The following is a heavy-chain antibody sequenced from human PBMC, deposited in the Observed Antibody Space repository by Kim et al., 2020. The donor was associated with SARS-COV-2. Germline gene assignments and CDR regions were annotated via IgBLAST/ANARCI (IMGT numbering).Heavy chain of an antibody. CDR2: ISSSSSYT. V-gene: IGHV3-21*01. J-gene: IGHJ6*02. CDR1: GFTFSSYS. Sequence: GGSLRLSCAASGFTFSSYSMNWVRQAPGKGLEWVSSISSSSSYTYYADSVKGRFTISRDNAKNSLYLQMNSLRAEDTAVYYCARAAYGMDVWGQGTTVTVSS. CDR3: ARAAYGMDV.